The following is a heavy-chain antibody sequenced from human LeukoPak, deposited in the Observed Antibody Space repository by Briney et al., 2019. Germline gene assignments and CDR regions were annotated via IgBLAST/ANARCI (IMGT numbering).Heavy chain of an antibody. V-gene: IGHV4-59*08. D-gene: IGHD3-10*01. CDR1: GGSISSDY. CDR2: IYNSGSN. CDR3: ATRGY. Sequence: SETLSLTCTVSGGSISSDYWQWIRQPPGKGLGWIGYIYNSGSNNYNPSLKSRVTISIDMSKNQFSLKLTSVTAADTAVYYCATRGYWGQGTLVTVSS. J-gene: IGHJ4*02.